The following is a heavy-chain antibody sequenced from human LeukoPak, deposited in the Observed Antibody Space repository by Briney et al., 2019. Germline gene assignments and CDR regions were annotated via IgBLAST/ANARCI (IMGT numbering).Heavy chain of an antibody. Sequence: SETLSLTCAAYGGSFSGYYWSWIRQPPGKGLEWIGEINHSGSTNYNPSLKSRVTISVDTSKNQFSLKLSSVTAADTAAYYCARGCYDSSGYYYCDYWGQGTLVTVSS. CDR2: INHSGST. V-gene: IGHV4-34*01. D-gene: IGHD3-22*01. CDR3: ARGCYDSSGYYYCDY. J-gene: IGHJ4*02. CDR1: GGSFSGYY.